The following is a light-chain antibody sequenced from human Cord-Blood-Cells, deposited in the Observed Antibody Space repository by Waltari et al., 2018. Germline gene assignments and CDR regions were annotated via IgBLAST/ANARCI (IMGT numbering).Light chain of an antibody. CDR3: AAWDDSLNGQVV. V-gene: IGLV1-44*01. Sequence: QSVLTQPPSASGTPGQRVTISCSGSSSHIGSNTVNWYQQLPGTDPKLLIYSNNQRPSGVPDRFSGSKSGTSASLAISGLQSEDEADYYCAAWDDSLNGQVVFGGGTKLTVL. CDR2: SNN. CDR1: SSHIGSNT. J-gene: IGLJ2*01.